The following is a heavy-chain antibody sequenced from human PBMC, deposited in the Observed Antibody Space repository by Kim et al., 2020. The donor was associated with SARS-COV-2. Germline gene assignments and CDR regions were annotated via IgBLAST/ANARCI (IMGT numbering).Heavy chain of an antibody. CDR1: GFTFISHG. V-gene: IGHV3-23*01. CDR2: TTAGGEAT. J-gene: IGHJ4*02. D-gene: IGHD2-8*02. Sequence: GGSLRLSCAASGFTFISHGMNWVRQAPGEGLEWVSATTAGGEATYYLDSVKGRFTIPKDNSRNTLYLQMNSLRAEDTAVYYCANRDCTGGSCFFDYWGQGTLVTVSS. CDR3: ANRDCTGGSCFFDY.